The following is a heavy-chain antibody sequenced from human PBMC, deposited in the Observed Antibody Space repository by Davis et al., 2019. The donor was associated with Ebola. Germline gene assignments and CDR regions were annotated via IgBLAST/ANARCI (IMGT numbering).Heavy chain of an antibody. D-gene: IGHD4-17*01. CDR2: LYRDGRT. J-gene: IGHJ2*01. Sequence: GGSLRLSCAASGFLVSDNYMSWVRQAPGKGPEWVSVLYRDGRTYYAGSVRGRFTISRDHSKNTLYLEMNSLRAEDTAVYYCARHANGDFWYFGLWGRGTRVTVS. CDR1: GFLVSDNY. V-gene: IGHV3-53*01. CDR3: ARHANGDFWYFGL.